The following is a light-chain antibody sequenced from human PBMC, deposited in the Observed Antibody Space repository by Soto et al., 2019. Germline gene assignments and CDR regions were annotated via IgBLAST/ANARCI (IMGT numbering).Light chain of an antibody. CDR3: QQRRNWLALT. J-gene: IGKJ4*01. CDR2: DAS. CDR1: QSISTY. V-gene: IGKV3-11*01. Sequence: EIVLTQSPATLSLSPGERATLSCRASQSISTYLAWYQQKPGQAPRLLIYDASNKATGIPARFSGSGSGTDFTLTIGSLEPEDFAVYYCQQRRNWLALTFGGVTKVEIK.